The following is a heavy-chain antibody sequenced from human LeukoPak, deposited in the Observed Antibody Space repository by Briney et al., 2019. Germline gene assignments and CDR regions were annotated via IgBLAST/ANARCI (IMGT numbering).Heavy chain of an antibody. V-gene: IGHV3-66*01. CDR2: IYSGGST. CDR1: GFTVSSNY. J-gene: IGHJ3*02. D-gene: IGHD3-22*01. Sequence: QAGGSLRLSCAASGFTVSSNYMSWVRQAPGKGLEWVSVIYSGGSTYYADSVKGRFTISRDNSKNTLYLQMNSLRAEDTAVYYCARGPYSYDSSGAFDIWGQGTMVTVSS. CDR3: ARGPYSYDSSGAFDI.